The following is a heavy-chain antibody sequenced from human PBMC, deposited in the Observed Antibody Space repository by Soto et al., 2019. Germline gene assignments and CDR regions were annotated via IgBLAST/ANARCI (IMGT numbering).Heavy chain of an antibody. Sequence: PSETLSLTCAVYGGSFSGYYWSWIRQPPGKGLEWIGEINHSGSTNYNPSLKSRVTISVDTSKNQFSLKLSSVTAADTAVYYCASCSSIAARPGVYWGQGTMVTVYS. CDR2: INHSGST. J-gene: IGHJ4*02. CDR1: GGSFSGYY. CDR3: ASCSSIAARPGVY. V-gene: IGHV4-34*01. D-gene: IGHD6-6*01.